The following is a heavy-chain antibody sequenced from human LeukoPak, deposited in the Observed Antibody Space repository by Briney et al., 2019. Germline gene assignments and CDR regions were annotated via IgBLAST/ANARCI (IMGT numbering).Heavy chain of an antibody. CDR3: ARNAAYSGYDPARDYYYGMDV. Sequence: TGGSLRLSCAASGFIFNDYGMSWVRQAPGMGLEWVSYISTSGTTIYCADSVQGRFIISRDNAKNSLYLQMNSLRAEDTAVYYCARNAAYSGYDPARDYYYGMDVWGQGTTVTVSS. CDR2: ISTSGTTI. D-gene: IGHD5-12*01. J-gene: IGHJ6*02. V-gene: IGHV3-48*03. CDR1: GFIFNDYG.